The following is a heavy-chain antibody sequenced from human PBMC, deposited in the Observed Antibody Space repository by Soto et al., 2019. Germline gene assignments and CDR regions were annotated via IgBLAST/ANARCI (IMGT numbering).Heavy chain of an antibody. Sequence: ETLSLTCTVSGGSISSYYWSWIRQPPGKGLEWIGYIYYSGSTNYNPSLKSRVTMSLDTSKNQFSLKLSSVTAADTAVYYCAISTVVNPINFDYWGQGTLVTVSS. V-gene: IGHV4-59*01. CDR1: GGSISSYY. J-gene: IGHJ4*02. CDR2: IYYSGST. D-gene: IGHD4-17*01. CDR3: AISTVVNPINFDY.